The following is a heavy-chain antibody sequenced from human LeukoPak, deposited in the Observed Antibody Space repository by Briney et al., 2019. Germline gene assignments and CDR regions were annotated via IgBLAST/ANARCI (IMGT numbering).Heavy chain of an antibody. D-gene: IGHD5-24*01. CDR2: IYNSGST. V-gene: IGHV4-59*01. CDR1: GDSTNTYF. J-gene: IGHJ4*02. Sequence: PSETLSLTCTISGDSTNTYFWSWIRQPPGKGLEWIGYIYNSGSTNYNPSLKSRVTISVDTSKNQFSLKLSSVTAADTAVYYCARVADGYWGQGTLVTVSS. CDR3: ARVADGY.